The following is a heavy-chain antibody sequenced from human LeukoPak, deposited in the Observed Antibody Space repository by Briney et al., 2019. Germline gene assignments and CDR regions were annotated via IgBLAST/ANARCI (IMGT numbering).Heavy chain of an antibody. V-gene: IGHV1-69*06. CDR3: ARDSYRTRNYNWFDP. CDR1: GGTFSSYS. CDR2: IIPMFGTT. J-gene: IGHJ5*02. D-gene: IGHD1-7*01. Sequence: ASVKVSCKASGGTFSSYSISWVRQAPGQGLEWMGVIIPMFGTTTYAQRFQGRVTTTADKSTSTAYMELSSLRSEDTAVYYCARDSYRTRNYNWFDPWGQGTLVTVSS.